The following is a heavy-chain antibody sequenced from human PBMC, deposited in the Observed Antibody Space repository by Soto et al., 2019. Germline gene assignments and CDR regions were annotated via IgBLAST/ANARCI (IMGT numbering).Heavy chain of an antibody. Sequence: SVKVSCKASGGTFSSYTISWVRQAPGQGLEWMGRIIPILGIANYAQKFQGRVTITADKSTSTAYMELSSLRSEDTAVYYCARDSLRVGYCSSTSCPIDYWGQGTLVTVSS. V-gene: IGHV1-69*04. CDR3: ARDSLRVGYCSSTSCPIDY. CDR2: IIPILGIA. D-gene: IGHD2-2*01. J-gene: IGHJ4*02. CDR1: GGTFSSYT.